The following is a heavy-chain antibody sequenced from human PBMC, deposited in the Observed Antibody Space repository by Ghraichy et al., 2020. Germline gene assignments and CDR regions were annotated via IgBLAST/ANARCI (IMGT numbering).Heavy chain of an antibody. J-gene: IGHJ2*01. Sequence: SVKVSCKASGGTFSSYAISWVRQAPGQGLEWMGGIIPIFGTANYAQKFQGRVTITADESTSTASMELSSLRSEDTAVYYCARLPYDSSGYYYVAQNWYFDLWGRGTLVTVSS. V-gene: IGHV1-69*13. CDR3: ARLPYDSSGYYYVAQNWYFDL. CDR1: GGTFSSYA. D-gene: IGHD3-22*01. CDR2: IIPIFGTA.